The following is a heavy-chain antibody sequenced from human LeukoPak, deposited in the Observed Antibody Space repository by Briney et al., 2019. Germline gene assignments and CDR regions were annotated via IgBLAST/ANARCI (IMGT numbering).Heavy chain of an antibody. CDR3: AKFNVDTNSFDY. D-gene: IGHD5-18*01. J-gene: IGHJ4*02. CDR1: GFTFSSYA. Sequence: GGPLRLSCAASGFTFSSYAMSWVRQAPGKGLEWVSAISGSGGSTYYVDSVKGRFTISGDNSKNTLYLQMNSLRAEDTAVYYCAKFNVDTNSFDYWGQGTLATVSS. V-gene: IGHV3-23*01. CDR2: ISGSGGST.